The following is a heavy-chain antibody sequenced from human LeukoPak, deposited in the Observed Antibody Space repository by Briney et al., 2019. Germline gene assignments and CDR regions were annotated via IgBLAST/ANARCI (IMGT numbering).Heavy chain of an antibody. CDR3: ARANYGGNSDFDY. CDR2: INPSGDST. Sequence: ASVKVSCKTSGYTFTNYYIHWVRQAPGQGLEWMGIINPSGDSTSYAQKFQGRVTMTRDTSTSTVYMELSSLRSEDTAVYYCARANYGGNSDFDYWGQGTLVTVSS. V-gene: IGHV1-46*01. J-gene: IGHJ4*02. D-gene: IGHD4-23*01. CDR1: GYTFTNYY.